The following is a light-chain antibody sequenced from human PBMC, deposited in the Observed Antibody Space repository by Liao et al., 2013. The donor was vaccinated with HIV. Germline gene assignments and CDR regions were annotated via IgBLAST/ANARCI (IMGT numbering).Light chain of an antibody. CDR2: YDS. J-gene: IGLJ1*01. V-gene: IGLV3-21*01. CDR1: NIGIKS. CDR3: QAWDSTLAWKV. Sequence: SFVLTQPPSVSVAPGKTARITCEKDNIGIKSVHWYQQKPGQAPVMVIHYDSDRPSGIPGRFSGSNSGNTATLTISGTQAMDEADFYCQAWDSTLAWKVFGTGTRVTVL.